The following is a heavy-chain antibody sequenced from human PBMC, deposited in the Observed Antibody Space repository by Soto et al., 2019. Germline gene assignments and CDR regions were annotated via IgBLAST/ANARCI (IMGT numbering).Heavy chain of an antibody. D-gene: IGHD5-18*01. Sequence: PGGSLRLSCAASGFTFSSYSMNWVRQAPGKGLEWVSYISSSSSTIYYADSVKGRFTISRDNAKNSLYLQMNSLRDEDTAVYYCARFEVDTAMRKRGMDVWGQGTTVTVSS. V-gene: IGHV3-48*02. CDR2: ISSSSSTI. CDR3: ARFEVDTAMRKRGMDV. CDR1: GFTFSSYS. J-gene: IGHJ6*02.